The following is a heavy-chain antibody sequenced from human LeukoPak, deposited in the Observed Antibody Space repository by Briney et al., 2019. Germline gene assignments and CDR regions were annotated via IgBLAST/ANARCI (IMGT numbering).Heavy chain of an antibody. CDR2: MNPNSGNT. CDR1: GYTFTSYD. D-gene: IGHD3-10*01. CDR3: AGDWVYYGSGSYYKV. Sequence: ASVKVSCKASGYTFTSYDINWVRQATGQGLEWMGWMNPNSGNTGYAQKLQGRVTMTTDTSTSTAYMELRSLRSDDTAVYYCAGDWVYYGSGSYYKVWGQGTLVTVSS. V-gene: IGHV1-8*02. J-gene: IGHJ4*02.